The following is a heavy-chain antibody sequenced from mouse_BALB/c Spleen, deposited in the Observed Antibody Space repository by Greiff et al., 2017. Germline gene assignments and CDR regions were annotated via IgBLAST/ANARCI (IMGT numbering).Heavy chain of an antibody. V-gene: IGHV1S81*02. J-gene: IGHJ4*01. Sequence: QVQLKQPGAELVKPGASVKLSCKASGYTFTSYWMHWVKQRPGQGLEWIGEINPSNGRTNYNEKFKSKATLTVDKSSSTAYMQLSSLTSEDSAVYYCARGILRLSAMDYWGQGTSVTVSS. D-gene: IGHD1-2*01. CDR2: INPSNGRT. CDR1: GYTFTSYW. CDR3: ARGILRLSAMDY.